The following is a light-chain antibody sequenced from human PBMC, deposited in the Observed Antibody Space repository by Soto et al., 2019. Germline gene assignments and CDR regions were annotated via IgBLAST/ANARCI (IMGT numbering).Light chain of an antibody. CDR2: KAS. J-gene: IGKJ1*01. V-gene: IGKV1-5*03. CDR3: QQYNSYSWT. CDR1: ESISSW. Sequence: IQMTQSPPTLSASAGDRVTITCRASESISSWLAWYQQKQGKXXKXXMYKASSLESGVPSRFSGSGSGTELTITISGLQPDDFETYYCQQYNSYSWTFGQGTKVDIK.